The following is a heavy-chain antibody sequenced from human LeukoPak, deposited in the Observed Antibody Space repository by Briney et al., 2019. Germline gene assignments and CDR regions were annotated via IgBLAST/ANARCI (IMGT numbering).Heavy chain of an antibody. V-gene: IGHV1-46*01. CDR3: ARDLFGGGF. Sequence: GASVTVSFKASGYTFTNFYIHWVRQAPGQGLEWMGIINPSGGSTSYAQKFQGRVTMTRDVSTSTVYMELSSLRSEDTAVYYCARDLFGGGFWGQGTLVTVSS. CDR1: GYTFTNFY. D-gene: IGHD3-16*01. J-gene: IGHJ4*02. CDR2: INPSGGST.